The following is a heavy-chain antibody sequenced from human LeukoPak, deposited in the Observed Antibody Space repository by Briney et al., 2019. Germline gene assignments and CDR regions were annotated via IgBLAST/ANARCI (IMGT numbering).Heavy chain of an antibody. CDR2: ISYDGSNK. CDR1: GFTFSSYA. D-gene: IGHD1-26*01. J-gene: IGHJ4*02. V-gene: IGHV3-30-3*01. CDR3: ARDIEWGDPDY. Sequence: GGSLRLSCAASGFTFSSYAMSWVRQAPGKGLEWVAVISYDGSNKYYADSVKGRFTISRDNSKDTLYLQMNSLRAEDTAVYYCARDIEWGDPDYWGQGTLVTVSS.